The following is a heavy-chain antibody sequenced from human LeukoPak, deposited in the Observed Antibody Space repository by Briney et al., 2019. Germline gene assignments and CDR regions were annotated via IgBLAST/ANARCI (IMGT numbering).Heavy chain of an antibody. CDR3: IREVQVRASASLGL. CDR2: MNSGGTTI. J-gene: IGHJ4*01. V-gene: IGHV3-74*01. CDR1: GFSISGYW. Sequence: GGSLRLSCAASGFSISGYWMHWVRQAAGEGLVWVSRMNSGGTTINYADSVKGRFTISRGNVDNTLHLQMNSLRVEDTAVYYCIREVQVRASASLGLWGQGTLVTVSS. D-gene: IGHD3-16*01.